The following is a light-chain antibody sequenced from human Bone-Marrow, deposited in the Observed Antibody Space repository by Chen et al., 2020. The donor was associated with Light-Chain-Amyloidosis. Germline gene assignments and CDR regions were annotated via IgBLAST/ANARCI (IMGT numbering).Light chain of an antibody. CDR2: DDD. CDR3: GSWDTALSAAV. CDR1: RSNIGKMY. J-gene: IGLJ2*01. V-gene: IGLV1-51*01. Sequence: QSVLTQPPSVSAAPGQKVTISCSGSRSNIGKMYVSWYQQFPGTAPKLLIYDDDKRPSGIPDRFSGSKSGTSATLGINGLQTGDEADYYCGSWDTALSAAVFGGGTRLTVL.